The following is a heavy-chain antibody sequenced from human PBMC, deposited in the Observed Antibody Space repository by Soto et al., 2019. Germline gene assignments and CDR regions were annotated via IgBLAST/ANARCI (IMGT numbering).Heavy chain of an antibody. CDR1: GYSFTSYW. J-gene: IGHJ5*02. V-gene: IGHV5-51*01. CDR2: IYPGDSDT. Sequence: PGESLKISCKGSGYSFTSYWIGWVRQMPGKGLEWMGIIYPGDSDTRYSPSFQGQVTISADKSISTAYLQWSSLKASDTAMYYCARRRGYSGYDISWFIPWGQGTLVTVSS. CDR3: ARRRGYSGYDISWFIP. D-gene: IGHD5-12*01.